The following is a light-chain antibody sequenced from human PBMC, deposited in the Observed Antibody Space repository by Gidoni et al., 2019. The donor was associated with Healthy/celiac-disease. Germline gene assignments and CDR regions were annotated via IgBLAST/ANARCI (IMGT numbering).Light chain of an antibody. CDR3: QQRSNWPTT. J-gene: IGKJ2*01. Sequence: IVLRQYPATLSLSPGERATLSCRASQSVSSYLAWYLQNPGQAPRLLIYYASNRAPGIPARFSASGSGTDFTLTISSLEPEDFAVYYCQQRSNWPTTFGQGTKLEIK. V-gene: IGKV3-11*01. CDR1: QSVSSY. CDR2: YAS.